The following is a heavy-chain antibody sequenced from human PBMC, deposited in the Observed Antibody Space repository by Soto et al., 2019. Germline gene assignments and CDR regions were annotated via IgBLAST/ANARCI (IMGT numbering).Heavy chain of an antibody. CDR3: VRDIDRGTAGH. J-gene: IGHJ4*02. CDR2: IMSKAYGGAA. Sequence: EVHLVESGGGLVQPGQSLRLSCTTSGFTFGDYAMSWFREAPGKGLEFLGFIMSKAYGGAADYAPSVKGRITISRDDSKSIAFLQMNSLTTEDTAGFYCVRDIDRGTAGHWGQGILVTVSS. CDR1: GFTFGDYA. V-gene: IGHV3-49*03. D-gene: IGHD3-10*01.